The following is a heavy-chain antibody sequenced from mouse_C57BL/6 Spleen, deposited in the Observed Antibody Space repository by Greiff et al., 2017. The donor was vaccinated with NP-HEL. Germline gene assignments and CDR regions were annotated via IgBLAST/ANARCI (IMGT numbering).Heavy chain of an antibody. CDR3: AREDGITTVVGGYFDY. Sequence: QVQLQQPGAELVKPGASVKLSCKASGYTFTSYWMHWVKQRPGQGLEWIGMIHPNSGSTNYNEKFKSKATLTVDKSSSTAYMQLSSLTSEDSAVYYCAREDGITTVVGGYFDYWGQGTTLTVSS. CDR1: GYTFTSYW. V-gene: IGHV1-64*01. D-gene: IGHD1-1*01. CDR2: IHPNSGST. J-gene: IGHJ2*01.